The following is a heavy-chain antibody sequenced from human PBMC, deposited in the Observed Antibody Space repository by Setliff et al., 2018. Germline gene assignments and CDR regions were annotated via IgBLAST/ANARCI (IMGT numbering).Heavy chain of an antibody. J-gene: IGHJ6*03. Sequence: SETLSLTCTVSGDSISSRRNYWGWFRQPAGKELEWIGQIYTSWSTNYNPSLKSRVTISLDTSKNQFSLSLTSVTAEDTAVYYCARMSGFQYINVWDKGTTVTVSS. CDR3: ARMSGFQYINV. CDR1: GDSISSRRNY. CDR2: IYTSWST. D-gene: IGHD3-3*01. V-gene: IGHV4-61*09.